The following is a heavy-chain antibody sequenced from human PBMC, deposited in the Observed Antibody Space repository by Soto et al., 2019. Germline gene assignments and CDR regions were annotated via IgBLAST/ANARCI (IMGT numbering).Heavy chain of an antibody. CDR1: GGSISRYY. D-gene: IGHD3-3*01. V-gene: IGHV4-4*07. CDR2: IYTSGST. Sequence: TLSVTCRVSGGSISRYYRSWIRQHAGKGLEWIGRIYTSGSTNYNPSLKSRVTMSVDMSKNQFSLKLSSVTAADTAVYYCARVQNYDFWSGDLSYYYYGMDVWGQGTAVTVSS. J-gene: IGHJ6*02. CDR3: ARVQNYDFWSGDLSYYYYGMDV.